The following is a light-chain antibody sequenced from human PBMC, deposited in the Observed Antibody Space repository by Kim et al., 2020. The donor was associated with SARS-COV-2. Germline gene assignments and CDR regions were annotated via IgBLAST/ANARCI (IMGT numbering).Light chain of an antibody. CDR2: GAS. Sequence: GDRVIISCRASQNIVNYLNWYQWRPGKAPKLLISGASALHSGVPSRFSGSGSGTDFTLTISTLLPEDFATYYCQQSYSPTQITFGQGTRLEI. CDR3: QQSYSPTQIT. CDR1: QNIVNY. J-gene: IGKJ5*01. V-gene: IGKV1-39*01.